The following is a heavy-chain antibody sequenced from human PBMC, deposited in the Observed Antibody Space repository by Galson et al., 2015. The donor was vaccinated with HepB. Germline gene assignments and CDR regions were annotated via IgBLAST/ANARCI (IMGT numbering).Heavy chain of an antibody. CDR3: AQTYSSSWTGYYYYMDV. CDR1: GFSLRTSGVG. Sequence: PALVKPTQTLTLTCTFSGFSLRTSGVGVGWIRQPPGKALEWLALIYWDGDKRYSPSLKTRLTITKDTSKNQVVLTMTNMDPVDTATYYCAQTYSSSWTGYYYYMDVWGKGTTVIVSS. CDR2: IYWDGDK. V-gene: IGHV2-5*02. J-gene: IGHJ6*03. D-gene: IGHD6-13*01.